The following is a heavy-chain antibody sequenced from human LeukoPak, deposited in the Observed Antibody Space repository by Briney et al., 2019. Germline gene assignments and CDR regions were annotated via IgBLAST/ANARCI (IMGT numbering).Heavy chain of an antibody. D-gene: IGHD3-10*01. J-gene: IGHJ1*01. CDR1: GFTFSSYA. CDR2: ISYDGNNK. V-gene: IGHV3-30*04. Sequence: PGGSLRLSCAASGFTFSSYAMHWVRQAAGKGLEWVAVISYDGNNKYYADSVKGRFTISRDNSKNTLYLQMNSLRAEDTAVYYCARDSLPRVFLPGGYFQHWGQGTLVTVSS. CDR3: ARDSLPRVFLPGGYFQH.